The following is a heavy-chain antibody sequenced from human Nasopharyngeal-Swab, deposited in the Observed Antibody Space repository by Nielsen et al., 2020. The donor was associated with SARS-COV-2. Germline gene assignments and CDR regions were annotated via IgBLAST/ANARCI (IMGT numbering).Heavy chain of an antibody. CDR1: GYTFTSYD. Sequence: ASVKVSCKASGYTFTSYDINWVRQATGQGLEWMGWMNPNSGNTGYAQKFQGRVTMTRNTSISTAYMELSSLRSEDTAMYYCTRCSGGSCRFDYWGQGTLVTVSS. V-gene: IGHV1-8*01. CDR2: MNPNSGNT. J-gene: IGHJ4*02. CDR3: TRCSGGSCRFDY. D-gene: IGHD2-15*01.